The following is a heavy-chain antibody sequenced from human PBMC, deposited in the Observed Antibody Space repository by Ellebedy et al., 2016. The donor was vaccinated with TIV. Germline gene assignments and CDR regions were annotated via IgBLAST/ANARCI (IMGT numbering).Heavy chain of an antibody. CDR2: IDPSGGGT. CDR3: ARYHSSGDDY. J-gene: IGHJ4*02. CDR1: GYTFTRYY. Sequence: ASVKVSCXASGYTFTRYYIHWVRQAPGQGLEWMGIIDPSGGGTTYAPKVQGRLTLTRDTSTNTVYMELSSLTSEDTALHYCARYHSSGDDYWGQGTLVTVSS. V-gene: IGHV1-46*01. D-gene: IGHD6-19*01.